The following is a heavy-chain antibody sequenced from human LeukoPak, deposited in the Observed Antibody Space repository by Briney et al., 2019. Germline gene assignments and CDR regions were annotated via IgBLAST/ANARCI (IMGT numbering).Heavy chain of an antibody. J-gene: IGHJ5*02. CDR3: TTTGSGSYYPNWLDP. CDR2: IKSKTDGGTT. V-gene: IGHV3-15*01. Sequence: GGSLRLSCAASGFTFSNAWMSWVRQAPGKGLEWVGRIKSKTDGGTTDYAAPVKGRFTISRDDSKNTLYLQMNSLKTEDTAVYYCTTTGSGSYYPNWLDPWGQGTLVTVSS. CDR1: GFTFSNAW. D-gene: IGHD3-10*01.